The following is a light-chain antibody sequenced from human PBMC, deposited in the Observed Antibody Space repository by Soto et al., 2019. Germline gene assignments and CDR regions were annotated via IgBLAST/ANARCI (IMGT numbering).Light chain of an antibody. Sequence: EIVLTQSPGTLSLSPGERATLSCRASQSVISNYLAWYQQKPGQAPRALIFGASSRSAGIPDRFSGSGSGTDFTLTISRLEPEDFAAYYCQQYGRSPSTFGQGTKVDIK. CDR1: QSVISNY. J-gene: IGKJ1*01. CDR2: GAS. CDR3: QQYGRSPST. V-gene: IGKV3-20*01.